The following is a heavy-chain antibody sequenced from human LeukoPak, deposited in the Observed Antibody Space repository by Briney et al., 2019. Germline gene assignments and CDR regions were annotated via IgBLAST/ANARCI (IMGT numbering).Heavy chain of an antibody. Sequence: SETLSLTCTVSGGSIGSSSYYWGWIRQPPGKGLEWIGSIYYSGSTHYNPFLKSRVTISVDTSKNQFSLKLSSVTAADTAVYYCARGRGSYYLWGQGTLVTVSS. CDR1: GGSIGSSSYY. V-gene: IGHV4-39*07. CDR3: ARGRGSYYL. J-gene: IGHJ4*02. CDR2: IYYSGST. D-gene: IGHD1-26*01.